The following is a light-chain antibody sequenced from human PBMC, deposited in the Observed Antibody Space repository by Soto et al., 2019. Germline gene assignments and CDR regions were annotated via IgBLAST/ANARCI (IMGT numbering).Light chain of an antibody. CDR3: QQYNNWPRT. V-gene: IGKV1-27*01. J-gene: IGKJ1*01. CDR2: AAS. CDR1: QGISYY. Sequence: DIQMTQSPSSLSASVGDRVTITCRASQGISYYLAWYQQKPGRGPKVLIYAASTLQSGVPSRFRGSGSGTDFTLTITSLQSEDFAVYYCQQYNNWPRTFGQGTKVDNK.